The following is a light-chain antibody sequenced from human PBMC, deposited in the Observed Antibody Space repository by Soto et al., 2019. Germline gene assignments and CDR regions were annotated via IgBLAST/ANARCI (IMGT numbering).Light chain of an antibody. CDR2: LNSDGSH. J-gene: IGLJ3*02. CDR1: SAHNSYA. V-gene: IGLV4-69*01. CDR3: QTWSTDIRV. Sequence: QPVLTQPPSASASLGAWVKLTCTRSSAHNSYAIAWHQQQPEKGPRYLMKLNSDGSHSKGDGIPDRFSGSSSGAERYLTISSLQSEDEADYYCQTWSTDIRVFGGGTKLTVL.